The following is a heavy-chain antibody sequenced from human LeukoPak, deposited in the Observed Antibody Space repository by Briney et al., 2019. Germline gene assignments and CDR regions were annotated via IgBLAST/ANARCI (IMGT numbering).Heavy chain of an antibody. J-gene: IGHJ4*02. D-gene: IGHD6-13*01. CDR3: ARGTYSSSWYEREYYFDY. CDR2: IKQDGSEK. V-gene: IGHV3-7*01. CDR1: GFTFSDYY. Sequence: GGSLRLSCAASGFTFSDYYMSWIRQAPGKGLEWVANIKQDGSEKYYVDSVKGRFTISRDSAKNSLYLQMNSLRAEDTAVYYCARGTYSSSWYEREYYFDYWGQGTLVTVSS.